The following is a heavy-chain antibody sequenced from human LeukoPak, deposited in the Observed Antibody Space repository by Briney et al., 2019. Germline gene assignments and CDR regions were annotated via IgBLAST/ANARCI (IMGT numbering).Heavy chain of an antibody. CDR3: AKNGRLLGWFDP. J-gene: IGHJ5*02. Sequence: GGSLRLSCAASGFTFNNAWMSWVRQAPGQGLEWVSAISGSGGSTYYADSVKGRFTISRDNSKNTLYLQMNSLRAEDTAVYYCAKNGRLLGWFDPWGQGTLVTVSS. CDR1: GFTFNNAW. D-gene: IGHD2-21*02. CDR2: ISGSGGST. V-gene: IGHV3-23*01.